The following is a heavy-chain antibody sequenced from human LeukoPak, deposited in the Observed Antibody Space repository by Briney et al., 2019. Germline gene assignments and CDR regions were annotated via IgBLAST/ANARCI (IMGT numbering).Heavy chain of an antibody. J-gene: IGHJ4*02. Sequence: ASVKVSCKASGYTFTSYYMHWVRQAPGQGLEWMGWINPNSGGTNYAQKFQGRVTMTRDTSISTAYMELSRLRSDDTAVYYCARVAETELLWFGELDYWGQGTLVTVSS. CDR3: ARVAETELLWFGELDY. D-gene: IGHD3-10*01. CDR2: INPNSGGT. CDR1: GYTFTSYY. V-gene: IGHV1-2*02.